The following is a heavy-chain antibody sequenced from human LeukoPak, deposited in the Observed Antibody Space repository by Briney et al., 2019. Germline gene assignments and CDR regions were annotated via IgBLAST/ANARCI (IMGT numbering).Heavy chain of an antibody. D-gene: IGHD3-16*01. CDR3: ARDRDYDYVWGSSPMDV. CDR2: IKEDGSER. CDR1: GFTFSAFW. V-gene: IGHV3-7*01. Sequence: PGGSLRLSCAASGFTFSAFWMSWVRQAPGKGLEWVGNIKEDGSERHYVDSVKGRFTISRDNAENSLYLQMSSLRVEDTAVYYCARDRDYDYVWGSSPMDVWGQGTTVTVSS. J-gene: IGHJ6*02.